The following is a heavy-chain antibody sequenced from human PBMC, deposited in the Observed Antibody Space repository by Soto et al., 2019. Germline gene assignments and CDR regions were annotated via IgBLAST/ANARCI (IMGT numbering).Heavy chain of an antibody. V-gene: IGHV1-46*01. J-gene: IGHJ3*02. Sequence: ASVKVSCKASGYTFTSYYMHSVRQPPGQGLEWMGIINPSGGSTSYAQKFQGRVTMTRDTSTSTVYMELSSLRSEDTAVYYCASPPVGAVAGNEGAFDIWGQGTMVTV. CDR1: GYTFTSYY. CDR3: ASPPVGAVAGNEGAFDI. CDR2: INPSGGST. D-gene: IGHD6-19*01.